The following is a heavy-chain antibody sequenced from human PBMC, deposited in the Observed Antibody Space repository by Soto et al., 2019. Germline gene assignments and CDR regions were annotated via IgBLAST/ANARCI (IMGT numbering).Heavy chain of an antibody. J-gene: IGHJ5*02. CDR2: IYATGTT. V-gene: IGHV4-4*07. CDR3: VRDGTKTLRDWFDP. Sequence: SETLSLTCTVSGASISGFYWSWIRKSAGKGLEWIGRIYATGTTDHNPSLKSRVMMSVDTSKKQFSLKLRSVTAADTAVYYCVRDGTKTLRDWFDPWGQGISVTVSS. CDR1: GASISGFY. D-gene: IGHD1-1*01.